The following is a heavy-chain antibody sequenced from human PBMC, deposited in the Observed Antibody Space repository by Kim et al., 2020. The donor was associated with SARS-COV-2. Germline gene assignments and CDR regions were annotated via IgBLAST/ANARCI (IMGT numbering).Heavy chain of an antibody. CDR3: ARGYYDILTGGDY. Sequence: YEQKLQGRVTMTTDTSTSTAYMELRSLRSDDTAVYYCARGYYDILTGGDYWGQGTLVTVSS. J-gene: IGHJ4*02. V-gene: IGHV1-18*01. D-gene: IGHD3-9*01.